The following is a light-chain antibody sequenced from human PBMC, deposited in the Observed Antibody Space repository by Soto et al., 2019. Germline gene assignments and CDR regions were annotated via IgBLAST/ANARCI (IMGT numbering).Light chain of an antibody. V-gene: IGLV2-14*03. CDR2: DVS. Sequence: QSVLTQPASVSGSPGQSSTISCTGTSSDVGGYNYVSWYQHHPGKAPKLMIYDVSNRPSGVSNRFSGSKSGNTASLTISGLQPEDEADCYCSSYTTSNTRQIVFGTGTKVTVL. J-gene: IGLJ1*01. CDR1: SSDVGGYNY. CDR3: SSYTTSNTRQIV.